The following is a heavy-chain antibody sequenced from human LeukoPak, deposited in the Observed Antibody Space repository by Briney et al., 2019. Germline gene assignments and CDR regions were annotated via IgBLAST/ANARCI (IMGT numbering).Heavy chain of an antibody. CDR3: ARDQESDYGDYGFDY. CDR2: INPNSGGT. Sequence: ASVTVSCKASGYTFTGYYMHWIRQAPGQGLEWMGWINPNSGGTNYAQKFQGRVTMTRDTSISTAYMELSRLRSDDTAVYYCARDQESDYGDYGFDYWGQGTLVTVSS. CDR1: GYTFTGYY. J-gene: IGHJ4*02. D-gene: IGHD4-17*01. V-gene: IGHV1-2*02.